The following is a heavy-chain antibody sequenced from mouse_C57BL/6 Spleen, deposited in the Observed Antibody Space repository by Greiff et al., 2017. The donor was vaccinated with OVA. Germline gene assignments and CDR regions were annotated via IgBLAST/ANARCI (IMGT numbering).Heavy chain of an antibody. J-gene: IGHJ1*03. V-gene: IGHV1-80*01. D-gene: IGHD1-1*01. CDR3: ARASNYYGSSYWYFDV. CDR1: GYAFSSYW. CDR2: IYPGDGDT. Sequence: QVQLQQSGAELVKPGASVKISCKASGYAFSSYWMNWVKQRPGKGLEWIGQIYPGDGDTNYNGKFKGKATLTADKSSSTAYMQLSSLTSEDSAVYFCARASNYYGSSYWYFDVWGTGTTVTVSS.